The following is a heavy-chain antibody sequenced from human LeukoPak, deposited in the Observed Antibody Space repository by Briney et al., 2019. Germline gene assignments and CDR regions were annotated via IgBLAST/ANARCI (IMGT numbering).Heavy chain of an antibody. V-gene: IGHV1-46*01. CDR3: ARSEYYGSGSFDY. CDR2: INPNSGST. J-gene: IGHJ4*02. D-gene: IGHD3-10*01. CDR1: GYTFTSHY. Sequence: SMKLSCKASGYTFTSHYINWVPQAPGQGLEWMGIINPNSGSTDYTQKFRGRVILTRDTSTSTFYMELSSLRSEDTAVYYCARSEYYGSGSFDYWGQGTLVTVSS.